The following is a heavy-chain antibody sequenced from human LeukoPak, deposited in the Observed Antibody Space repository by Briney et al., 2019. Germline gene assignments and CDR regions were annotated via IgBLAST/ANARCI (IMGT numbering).Heavy chain of an antibody. J-gene: IGHJ3*02. Sequence: SETLSLTCAVYGGSFSGYYWSWIRQPPGKGLEWIGYIYYSGSTNYNPSLKSRVTISVDTSKNQFSLKLSSVTAADTAVYYCARPREKYLNDAFDIWGQGTMVTVSS. CDR3: ARPREKYLNDAFDI. CDR1: GGSFSGYY. D-gene: IGHD2/OR15-2a*01. CDR2: IYYSGST. V-gene: IGHV4-59*08.